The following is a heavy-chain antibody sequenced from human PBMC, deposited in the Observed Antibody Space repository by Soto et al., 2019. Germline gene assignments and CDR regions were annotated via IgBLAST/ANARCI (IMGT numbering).Heavy chain of an antibody. V-gene: IGHV6-1*01. CDR1: GDSVSSNSAA. Sequence: SQTLSLTCAISGDSVSSNSAAWNWIRQSPSRGLEWLGRTYYRSKWYNDYAVSVKSRITINPDTSKNQFSLQLNSVTPEDTTVYYCARDVRRSGWPKRGPFDYWGQGTLVTVSS. D-gene: IGHD6-19*01. J-gene: IGHJ4*02. CDR2: TYYRSKWYN. CDR3: ARDVRRSGWPKRGPFDY.